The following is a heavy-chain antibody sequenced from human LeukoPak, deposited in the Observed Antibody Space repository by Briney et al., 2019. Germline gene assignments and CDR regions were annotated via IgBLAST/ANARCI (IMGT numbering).Heavy chain of an antibody. Sequence: GGSLRLSCAASGFTFSSYGMHWVRQAPGKGLEWVAVISYDGSNKYYADSVKGRFTISRDNSKNTLYLQMNSLRAEDTAVYYCARQDCSSGSCYLDYWGQGILVTVSS. CDR3: ARQDCSSGSCYLDY. CDR2: ISYDGSNK. D-gene: IGHD2-15*01. J-gene: IGHJ4*02. V-gene: IGHV3-30*03. CDR1: GFTFSSYG.